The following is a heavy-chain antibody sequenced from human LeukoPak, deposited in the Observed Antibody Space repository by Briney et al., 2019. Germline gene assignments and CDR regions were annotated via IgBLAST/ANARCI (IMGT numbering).Heavy chain of an antibody. CDR3: VNNDYFAY. D-gene: IGHD2-8*01. J-gene: IGHJ4*02. V-gene: IGHV3-23*03. CDR2: IYPGGIT. Sequence: PGGSLRLSCAASGFTFSSYAMSWVRQAPGKGLEWVSVIYPGGITYYADSVKGRFTISRDISTNTVYLQMNSLRAEDTALYYCVNNDYFAYWGQGTLVTVSS. CDR1: GFTFSSYA.